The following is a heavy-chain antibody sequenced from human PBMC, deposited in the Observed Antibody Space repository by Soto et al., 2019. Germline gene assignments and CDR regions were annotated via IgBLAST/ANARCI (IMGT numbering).Heavy chain of an antibody. CDR1: AFTFRSYG. D-gene: IGHD3-22*01. Sequence: QVYLVESGGGVVRPGRSLRLSCETSAFTFRSYGMHWVRQAPGKGLEWVASISYDGGTKSFADSLKGRFTISRDDSKNTLYLQMNSLRAEDTAVYFCARDAPGGSGSYYGFFDHCGQGTLVTVSS. CDR2: ISYDGGTK. V-gene: IGHV3-30*03. J-gene: IGHJ4*02. CDR3: ARDAPGGSGSYYGFFDH.